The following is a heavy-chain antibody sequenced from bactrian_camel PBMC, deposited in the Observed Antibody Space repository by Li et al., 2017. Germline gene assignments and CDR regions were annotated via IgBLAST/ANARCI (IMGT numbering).Heavy chain of an antibody. D-gene: IGHD1*01. J-gene: IGHJ4*01. Sequence: VQLVESGGGSVQAGGSLRLSCTYFGYSSSRHCMGWFRQAPGKAREGIAGIRRDGDEYYADSVKGRFTISQDNAKNIIYLQMNSLTPDDTAMYYCAAVHPYFPVVPFATSDPAEYNYWGQGTQVTVS. CDR3: AAVHPYFPVVPFATSDPAEYNY. V-gene: IGHV3S31*01. CDR1: GYSSSRHC. CDR2: IRRDGDE.